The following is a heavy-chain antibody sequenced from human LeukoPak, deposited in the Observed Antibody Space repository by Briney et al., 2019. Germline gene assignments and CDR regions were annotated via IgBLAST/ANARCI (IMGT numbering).Heavy chain of an antibody. D-gene: IGHD2-2*02. Sequence: PSETLSLTCAVSGYSISSGYYWGWIRQPPGKGLEWIGTISHSGTTYYNPSLKSRVTISLDTSKNQFSLKLSSVTAADTAMYYCARLGGYCSSNSCYMWEYPYYYYMDVWGKETTVTVS. CDR1: GYSISSGYY. J-gene: IGHJ6*03. CDR3: ARLGGYCSSNSCYMWEYPYYYYMDV. V-gene: IGHV4-38-2*01. CDR2: ISHSGTT.